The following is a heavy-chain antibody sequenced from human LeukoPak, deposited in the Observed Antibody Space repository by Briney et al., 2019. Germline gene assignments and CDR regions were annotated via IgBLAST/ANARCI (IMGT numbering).Heavy chain of an antibody. CDR2: ISGYNGLT. V-gene: IGHV1-18*01. CDR3: ARANPAPYDSSGYNFRGYFDY. CDR1: GYNFNSYG. D-gene: IGHD3-22*01. Sequence: ASVKVSCKASGYNFNSYGISWLRQAPGQGLEWMGWISGYNGLTRYGKNVQGRVTLTTDTSTRTAYMELRSLRSDDTAVYYCARANPAPYDSSGYNFRGYFDYWGQGTRVTVSS. J-gene: IGHJ4*02.